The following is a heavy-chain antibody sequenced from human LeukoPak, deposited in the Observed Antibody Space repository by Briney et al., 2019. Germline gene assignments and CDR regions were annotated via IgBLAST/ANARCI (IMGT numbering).Heavy chain of an antibody. Sequence: SETLSLTCAVYGGSFSGYYWSWIRQPPGKGLEWIGEINHSGSTNYNPSLKSRVTISVDRSKNQFSLKLSSVTAADTAVYYCARGINKLYYDFWSGYDYWGQGTLVTVSS. J-gene: IGHJ4*02. CDR1: GGSFSGYY. D-gene: IGHD3-3*01. CDR2: INHSGST. V-gene: IGHV4-34*01. CDR3: ARGINKLYYDFWSGYDY.